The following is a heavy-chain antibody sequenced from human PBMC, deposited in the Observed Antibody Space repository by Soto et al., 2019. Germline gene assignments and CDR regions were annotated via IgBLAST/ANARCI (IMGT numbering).Heavy chain of an antibody. CDR1: GFTFSSYA. CDR2: ISGSGVST. J-gene: IGHJ4*02. Sequence: EVQLLESGGGLVQPGGSLRLSCAASGFTFSSYAMSWVRQAPGKGLEWVSGISGSGVSTYYADSVKGRFTISRDNSKSALYLQMNSLTADDTAVYYCAKDRERIATLSIDYWGQGTLVTVSS. D-gene: IGHD6-6*01. V-gene: IGHV3-23*01. CDR3: AKDRERIATLSIDY.